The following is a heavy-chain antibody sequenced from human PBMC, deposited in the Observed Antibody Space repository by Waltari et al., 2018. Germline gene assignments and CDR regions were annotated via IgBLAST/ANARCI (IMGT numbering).Heavy chain of an antibody. D-gene: IGHD4-17*01. CDR3: AAGDSPFDY. J-gene: IGHJ4*02. CDR2: ISYDGSNK. CDR1: GFTFSSYA. Sequence: VQLVESGGGVVQPGRSLRLSCAAAGFTFSSYAMHWVRQAPGKGLEWVAVISYDGSNKYYADSVKGRFTISRDNSKNTLYLQMNSLRAEDTAVYYCAAGDSPFDYWGQGTLVTVSS. V-gene: IGHV3-30-3*01.